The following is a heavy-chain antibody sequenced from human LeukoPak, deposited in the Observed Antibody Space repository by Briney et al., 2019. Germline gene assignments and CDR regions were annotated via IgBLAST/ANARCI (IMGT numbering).Heavy chain of an antibody. V-gene: IGHV3-9*01. D-gene: IGHD5-24*01. CDR1: GFTFDDYA. CDR2: ISWNSGSI. CDR3: AKLSQDGYNF. J-gene: IGHJ4*02. Sequence: PGRSLRLPCAASGFTFDDYAMHWVRQAPGKGLEWVSGISWNSGSIGYADSVKGRFTISRDNAKNSLYLQMNSLRAEDTALYYCAKLSQDGYNFWGQGTLVTVSS.